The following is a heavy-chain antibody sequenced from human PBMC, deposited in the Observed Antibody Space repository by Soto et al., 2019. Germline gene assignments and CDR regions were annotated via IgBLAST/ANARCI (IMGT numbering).Heavy chain of an antibody. CDR1: GFTFSSYS. J-gene: IGHJ3*02. V-gene: IGHV3-21*01. Sequence: GGSLRLSCAASGFTFSSYSMNWVRQAPGKGLEWVSSISSSSSYIYYADSVKGRFTISRDNAKNSLYLQMNSLRAEDTAVYYCARSGYCSGGSCQIIDAFDIWGQGTMVTVSS. CDR2: ISSSSSYI. D-gene: IGHD2-15*01. CDR3: ARSGYCSGGSCQIIDAFDI.